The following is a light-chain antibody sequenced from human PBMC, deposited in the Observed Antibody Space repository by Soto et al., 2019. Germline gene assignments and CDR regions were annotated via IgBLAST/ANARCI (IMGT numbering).Light chain of an antibody. CDR1: QSVFDSSHNRDY. Sequence: DIAVTQSPDSLAVSLGERATITCKSSQSVFDSSHNRDYLAWYQQKPKQSPQLLIYWSSSRESGVPDRFSGSGSGTDFTLTLSRLQAEDVAVYACQQYSSRPYTFGQGTKLDIK. V-gene: IGKV4-1*01. CDR3: QQYSSRPYT. CDR2: WSS. J-gene: IGKJ2*01.